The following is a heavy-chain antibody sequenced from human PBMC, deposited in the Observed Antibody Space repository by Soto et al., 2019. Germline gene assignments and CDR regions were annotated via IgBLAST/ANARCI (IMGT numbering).Heavy chain of an antibody. CDR1: GGSFSGYY. CDR2: INHSGST. CDR3: ARDSYDFWSGPTFDY. J-gene: IGHJ4*02. V-gene: IGHV4-34*01. D-gene: IGHD3-3*01. Sequence: SETVSLTCAVYGGSFSGYYWSWIRQPPGKGLEWIGEINHSGSTNYNPSLKSRVTISVDTSKNQFSLKLSSVTAADTAVYYCARDSYDFWSGPTFDYWGQGTLVTVSS.